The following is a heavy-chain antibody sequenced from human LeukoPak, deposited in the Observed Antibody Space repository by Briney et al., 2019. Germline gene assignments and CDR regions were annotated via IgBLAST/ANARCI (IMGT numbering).Heavy chain of an antibody. CDR1: GFTFSNYW. J-gene: IGHJ4*02. CDR3: VGDLIGY. V-gene: IGHV3-7*04. CDR2: MKEDGSEI. Sequence: GGSLRLSCAASGFTFSNYWMTWVRQAPGKGLECVANMKEDGSEIYYVDSVKGRFTISRDNAKNSLYLQMNGLRVEDTAVYYCVGDLIGYWGQGTLVTVSS.